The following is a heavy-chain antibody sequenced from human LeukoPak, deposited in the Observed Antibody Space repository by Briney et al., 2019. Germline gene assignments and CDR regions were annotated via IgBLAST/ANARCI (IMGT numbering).Heavy chain of an antibody. CDR2: IRYDGSNK. V-gene: IGHV3-30*02. Sequence: GGSLRLSCAASGFTFSSYAMSWVRQAPGKGLEWVAFIRYDGSNKYYADSVKGRFTISRDNSKNTLYLQMNSLRAEDTAVYYCAKGDYYDSSGCRYWGQGTLVTVSS. D-gene: IGHD3-22*01. J-gene: IGHJ4*02. CDR1: GFTFSSYA. CDR3: AKGDYYDSSGCRY.